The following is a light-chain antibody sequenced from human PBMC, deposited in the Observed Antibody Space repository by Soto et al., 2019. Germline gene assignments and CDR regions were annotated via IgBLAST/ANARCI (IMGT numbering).Light chain of an antibody. V-gene: IGKV3-15*01. Sequence: EIVMTQSPATLSVSPGERATLSCRASQSVSSNLAWYQQKPGQAPRLLIYGASTRATGIPARFSGSGSGTEFTLTISSLQSEDFAVYYCQQYNNWLITFGQGKRREI. CDR2: GAS. CDR1: QSVSSN. J-gene: IGKJ5*01. CDR3: QQYNNWLIT.